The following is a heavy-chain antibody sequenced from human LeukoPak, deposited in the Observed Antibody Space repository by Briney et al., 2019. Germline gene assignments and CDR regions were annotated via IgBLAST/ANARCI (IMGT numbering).Heavy chain of an antibody. CDR2: INHSGST. CDR1: TFSISIYS. Sequence: GSLRLSCAASTFSISIYSMNWVRQPPGKGLEWIGEINHSGSTNYNPSLKSRVTISVDTSKNQFSLKLSSVTAADTAVYYCARGPLYTIFGVVIKNRWFDPWGQGTLVTVSS. V-gene: IGHV4-34*01. D-gene: IGHD3-3*01. J-gene: IGHJ5*02. CDR3: ARGPLYTIFGVVIKNRWFDP.